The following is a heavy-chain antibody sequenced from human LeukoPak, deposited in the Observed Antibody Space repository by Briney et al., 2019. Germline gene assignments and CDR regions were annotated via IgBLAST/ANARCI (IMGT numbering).Heavy chain of an antibody. D-gene: IGHD1-26*01. J-gene: IGHJ4*02. CDR1: GFTFSSYW. CDR2: IKQDGSEK. V-gene: IGHV3-7*03. CDR3: ASPKTPSGGYGDFDY. Sequence: PGGSLRLSCAASGFTFSSYWMSWVRQAPGKGLEWVANIKQDGSEKYYVDSVKGRFTISRDNAKNSLYLQMNSLRAEDTAVYYCASPKTPSGGYGDFDYWGQGTLVTVSS.